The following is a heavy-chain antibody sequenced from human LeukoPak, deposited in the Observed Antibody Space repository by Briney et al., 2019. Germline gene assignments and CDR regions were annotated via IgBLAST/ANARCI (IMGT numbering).Heavy chain of an antibody. Sequence: SETLSLTCGVSGGSISSGGFSWSWIRQPPGKGLEWIGYIYYSGSTNYNPSLKSRVTISVDTSKNQLSLKLSSVTAADTAVYYCARVWARNDILTGYYHYYYYYGMDVWGQGTTVTVSS. CDR1: GGSISSGGFS. D-gene: IGHD3-9*01. CDR3: ARVWARNDILTGYYHYYYYYGMDV. CDR2: IYYSGST. J-gene: IGHJ6*02. V-gene: IGHV4-61*08.